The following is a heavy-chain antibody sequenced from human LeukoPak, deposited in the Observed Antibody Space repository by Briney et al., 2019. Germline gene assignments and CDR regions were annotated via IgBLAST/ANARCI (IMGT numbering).Heavy chain of an antibody. CDR3: AGPKGGWYSGSRGAFDI. J-gene: IGHJ3*02. D-gene: IGHD1-26*01. Sequence: SENLSLTCTVSGGSISSGDYYWGWIRQPPGKGLEWIGYIYYSGSTYYNPSPKSRVTISVDTSKNQFSLKLSSVTAADTAVYYCAGPKGGWYSGSRGAFDIWGQGTMVTVSS. CDR2: IYYSGST. CDR1: GGSISSGDYY. V-gene: IGHV4-30-4*08.